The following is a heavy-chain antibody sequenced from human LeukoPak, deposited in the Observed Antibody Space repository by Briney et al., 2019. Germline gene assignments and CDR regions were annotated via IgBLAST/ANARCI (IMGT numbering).Heavy chain of an antibody. J-gene: IGHJ4*02. V-gene: IGHV3-7*01. CDR3: ARVLLFKRAYYFDY. D-gene: IGHD2-21*02. Sequence: GGSLRLSCAASGFTFSSYWMSWVRQDPGKGLEWVANINRDGSEKYYVDSVKGRFTISRDNAKNSLYLQMNSLRAEDTAVYYCARVLLFKRAYYFDYWGQGTLVTVSS. CDR2: INRDGSEK. CDR1: GFTFSSYW.